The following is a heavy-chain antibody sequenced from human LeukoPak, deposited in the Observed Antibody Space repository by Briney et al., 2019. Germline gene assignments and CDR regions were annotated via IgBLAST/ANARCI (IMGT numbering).Heavy chain of an antibody. Sequence: GGSLRLSCSASGFTFSSCWMHWVRQAPGKGLVWVSRINSDGSSTSYADSVKGRFTISRDNAKNTLYLQMNSLRAEDTAVYYCARARWLQLGGSIDYWGQGTLVTVSS. CDR1: GFTFSSCW. D-gene: IGHD5-24*01. CDR2: INSDGSST. V-gene: IGHV3-74*01. CDR3: ARARWLQLGGSIDY. J-gene: IGHJ4*02.